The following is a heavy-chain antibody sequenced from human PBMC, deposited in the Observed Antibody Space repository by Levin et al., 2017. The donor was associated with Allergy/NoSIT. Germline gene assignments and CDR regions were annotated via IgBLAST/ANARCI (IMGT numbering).Heavy chain of an antibody. CDR3: ARDIRDVGDFLYFDY. V-gene: IGHV4-59*01. CDR2: ISHSGSS. Sequence: SQTLSLPCTVSGASIRTYFWSWIRQPPAKGLEWIGQISHSGSSNYNPSLWPRVTMSIDTSTNQFSLRLSSVTAADTALYFCARDIRDVGDFLYFDYWGQGSLVTVSS. J-gene: IGHJ4*02. D-gene: IGHD1-26*01. CDR1: GASIRTYF.